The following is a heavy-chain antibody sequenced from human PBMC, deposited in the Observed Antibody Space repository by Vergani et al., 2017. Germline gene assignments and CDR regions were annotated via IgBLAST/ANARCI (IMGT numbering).Heavy chain of an antibody. CDR3: ARDQATPLGYCSGGSCYYYYYYMDV. V-gene: IGHV1-69*11. Sequence: QVQLVQSGAEVKKPGSSVKVSCKASGGTFSSYAISWVRQAPGQGLEWMGGIIPILGTANYAQKFQGRVTITAEESTGTAYMELSSLRSEDTAVYYCARDQATPLGYCSGGSCYYYYYYMDVWGKGTTVTVSS. J-gene: IGHJ6*03. CDR2: IIPILGTA. D-gene: IGHD2-15*01. CDR1: GGTFSSYA.